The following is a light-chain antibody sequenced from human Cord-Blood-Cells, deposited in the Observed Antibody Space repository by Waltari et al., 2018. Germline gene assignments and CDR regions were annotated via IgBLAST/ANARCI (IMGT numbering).Light chain of an antibody. CDR1: QSISSY. Sequence: DIPITQSHTSLPASVGVSFTITCRASQSISSYLNSYQQKPGKAPKLLIYAASSMQRGVPSRFSGSGSGTEFTLTISSLQPEDFATYYCQQSYSTPPVTFGQGTRLEIK. CDR2: AAS. V-gene: IGKV1-39*01. J-gene: IGKJ5*01. CDR3: QQSYSTPPVT.